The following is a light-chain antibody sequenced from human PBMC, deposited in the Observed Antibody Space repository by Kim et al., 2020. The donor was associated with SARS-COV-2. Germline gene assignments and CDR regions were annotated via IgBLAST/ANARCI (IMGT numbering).Light chain of an antibody. CDR2: EKN. V-gene: IGLV3-19*01. CDR1: SLGDSY. J-gene: IGLJ1*01. CDR3: RSRVSFAKEYV. Sequence: ALGQTVKITSQGASLGDSYASWYQQKPGQAPQLVVYEKNARPGGIPDRFSGSSSGNTASLTITGAQEADEADYYCRSRVSFAKEYVFGPGTKVTVL.